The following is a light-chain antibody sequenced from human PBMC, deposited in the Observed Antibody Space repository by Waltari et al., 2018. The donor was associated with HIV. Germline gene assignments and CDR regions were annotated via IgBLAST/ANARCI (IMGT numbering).Light chain of an antibody. CDR1: TTDIGGYPS. J-gene: IGLJ2*01. V-gene: IGLV2-14*03. CDR3: CSYTKLTTHYVL. CDR2: GVS. Sequence: QSALTQPASASGSPGQSLTISCNGTTTDIGGYPSVSWYQRHPDKAPKLIIFGVSNRPSGISSRFSGSKSGNTASLTISGLQAEDEADYYCCSYTKLTTHYVLFGGGTKLTVL.